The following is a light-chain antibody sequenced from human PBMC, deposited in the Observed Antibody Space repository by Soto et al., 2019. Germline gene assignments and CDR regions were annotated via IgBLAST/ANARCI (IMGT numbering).Light chain of an antibody. CDR2: DAS. J-gene: IGKJ2*01. CDR3: QQYNSYSSFT. V-gene: IGKV1-5*01. CDR1: QSISSW. Sequence: DIQMTQSPSTLSASVGDRVTITCRASQSISSWLAWYQQKPGKAPKVLIYDASSLESGVPSRFSGSGSGTESTLTISSLQPDDFATYYCQQYNSYSSFTFGQGTKLEIK.